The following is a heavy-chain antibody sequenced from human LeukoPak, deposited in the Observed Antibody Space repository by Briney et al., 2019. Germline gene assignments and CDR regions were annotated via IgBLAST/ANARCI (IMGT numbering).Heavy chain of an antibody. D-gene: IGHD3-22*01. CDR2: IYTSGST. V-gene: IGHV4-61*02. CDR1: GGSISSSNYY. J-gene: IGHJ3*02. CDR3: ARGPYSYDSSGAFDI. Sequence: SETLSLPCTVSGGSISSSNYYWNWIRQPAGKGLEWIGRIYTSGSTNYNPSLKRRVTISVDRSKNQFSLKLSSVTAADTAVYFCARGPYSYDSSGAFDIWGQGTMVTVSS.